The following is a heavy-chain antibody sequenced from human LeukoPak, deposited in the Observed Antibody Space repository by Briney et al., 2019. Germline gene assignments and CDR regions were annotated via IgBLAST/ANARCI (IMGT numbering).Heavy chain of an antibody. Sequence: PSEILSLTCTVSGDSISCYYWSWMRQPPGKGLEWIGYIYYSGSTNYNPSLKSRVTISVDTSKNQFSLKLSSVTAADTAVYYCARGQGRAAGYFDYWGQGTLVTVSS. J-gene: IGHJ4*02. D-gene: IGHD6-13*01. CDR1: GDSISCYY. CDR2: IYYSGST. V-gene: IGHV4-59*01. CDR3: ARGQGRAAGYFDY.